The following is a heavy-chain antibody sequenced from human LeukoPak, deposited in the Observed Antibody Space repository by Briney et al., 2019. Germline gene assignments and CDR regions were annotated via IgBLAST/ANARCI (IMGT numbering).Heavy chain of an antibody. CDR1: GYTFTSYY. J-gene: IGHJ5*02. Sequence: ASVKVSCKASGYTFTSYYMHWVRQAPGQGLEWMGIINPSGGSTSYAQKFQGRVTMTRDTSTSTVYMELSSLRSEDTAVYYCARDRPAVSSSSGSRFSPKNWFDPWGQGTLVTVSS. D-gene: IGHD6-6*01. V-gene: IGHV1-46*01. CDR3: ARDRPAVSSSSGSRFSPKNWFDP. CDR2: INPSGGST.